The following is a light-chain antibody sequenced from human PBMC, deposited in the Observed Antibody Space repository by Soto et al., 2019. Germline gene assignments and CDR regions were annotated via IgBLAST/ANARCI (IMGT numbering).Light chain of an antibody. CDR1: QGIRDF. J-gene: IGKJ3*01. CDR3: QKYSSVPF. Sequence: DIQMTQSPTSLSASVGDRVTITCRASQGIRDFVAWYQQKPGKAPKLLIYAASTLQSGVPSRFSGSGSGTDFTLTINSLQPEDVATYSCQKYSSVPFFGPGTKVEIK. CDR2: AAS. V-gene: IGKV1-27*01.